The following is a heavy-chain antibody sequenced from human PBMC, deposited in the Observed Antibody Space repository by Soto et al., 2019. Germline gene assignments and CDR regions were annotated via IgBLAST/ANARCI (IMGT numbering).Heavy chain of an antibody. CDR2: ISAYNGNT. Sequence: ASVKVSCKASGYTFTSYGISWVRQAPGQGLEWMGWISAYNGNTNYAQKLQGRVTMTTDTSTSTAYMELRSLRSDDTAVYYCARDHYDFWSGTNWFDPWGQGTLVTVYS. CDR1: GYTFTSYG. V-gene: IGHV1-18*01. J-gene: IGHJ5*02. D-gene: IGHD3-3*01. CDR3: ARDHYDFWSGTNWFDP.